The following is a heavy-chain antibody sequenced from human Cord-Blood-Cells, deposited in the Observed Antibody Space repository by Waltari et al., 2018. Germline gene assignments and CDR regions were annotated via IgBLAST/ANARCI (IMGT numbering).Heavy chain of an antibody. CDR3: ARAGYRDYSKIFDY. CDR1: GGSFSGYY. CDR2: INHSGST. Sequence: QVQLQQWGAGLLKPSETLSLTCAVYGGSFSGYYWSWIRQPPGKGLEWIGEINHSGSTNYNPSRKSRVTISVDTSKNQFSLKLSSVTAADTAVYYCARAGYRDYSKIFDYWGQGTLVTVSS. D-gene: IGHD4-4*01. V-gene: IGHV4-34*01. J-gene: IGHJ4*02.